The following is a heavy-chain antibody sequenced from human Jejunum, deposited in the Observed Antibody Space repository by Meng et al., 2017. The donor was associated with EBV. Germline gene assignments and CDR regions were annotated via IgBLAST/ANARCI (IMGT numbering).Heavy chain of an antibody. CDR2: ISGSGSNT. D-gene: IGHD3-22*01. V-gene: IGHV3-23*01. CDR1: GFTFSSDA. Sequence: LLGSGGGLVQPGGSRGLSCIANGFTFSSDAMSWVRQAPGKGLEWASGISGSGSNTYYADSVKGRFSISRDNSKNTLSLQLSSLRADDTAVYYCAKDFYYDTRALFGHWGQGTLVTVSS. J-gene: IGHJ4*02. CDR3: AKDFYYDTRALFGH.